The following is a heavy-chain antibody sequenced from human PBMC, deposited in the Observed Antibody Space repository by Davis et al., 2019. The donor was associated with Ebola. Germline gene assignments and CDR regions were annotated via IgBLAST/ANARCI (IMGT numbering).Heavy chain of an antibody. D-gene: IGHD6-6*01. CDR2: IKQDGSEK. J-gene: IGHJ4*02. Sequence: GESLKISCAASGFTFSSNYMSWVRQAPGKGLEWVASIKQDGSEKYYVDSMKGRFTISRDNAKNSLYLQINSLRAEDTAVYYCARLPAARNLGPQDLGQGTLVTVSS. CDR1: GFTFSSNY. CDR3: ARLPAARNLGPQD. V-gene: IGHV3-7*01.